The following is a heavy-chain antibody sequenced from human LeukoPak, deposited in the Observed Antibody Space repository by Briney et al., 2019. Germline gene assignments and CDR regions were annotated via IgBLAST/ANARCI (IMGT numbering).Heavy chain of an antibody. J-gene: IGHJ3*02. CDR1: GYKFVSYW. V-gene: IGHV5-51*01. D-gene: IGHD3-16*01. CDR3: ARRIFGGGGYAFDI. CDR2: IFPGDSDT. Sequence: GESLKISCQISGYKFVSYWIGWVRQLPGEGLEWMGIIFPGDSDTRYSPSFEGQVTISADRSNNTAYLQWRSLEASDTAIYYCARRIFGGGGYAFDIWGQGTVVTVSS.